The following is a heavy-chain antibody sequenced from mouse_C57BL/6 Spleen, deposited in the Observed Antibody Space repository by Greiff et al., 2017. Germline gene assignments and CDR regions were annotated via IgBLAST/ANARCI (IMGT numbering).Heavy chain of an antibody. Sequence: EVKVVESGGGLVKPGGSLKLSCAASGFTFSSYTMSWVRQTPEKRLEWVATISGGGGNTYYPDSVKGRFTISRDNAKNTLYLQMSSLRSEDTALYYCARLLYGNYFDYWGQGTTLTVSS. CDR1: GFTFSSYT. V-gene: IGHV5-9*01. J-gene: IGHJ2*01. CDR2: ISGGGGNT. D-gene: IGHD1-1*01. CDR3: ARLLYGNYFDY.